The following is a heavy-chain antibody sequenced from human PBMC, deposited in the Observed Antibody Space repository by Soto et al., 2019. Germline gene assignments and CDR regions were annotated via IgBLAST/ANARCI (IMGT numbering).Heavy chain of an antibody. CDR1: GGSFSGYY. CDR2: INHSGST. D-gene: IGHD5-18*01. Sequence: PSETLSLTCAVYGGSFSGYYWSWIRQPPGKGLEWIGEINHSGSTNYNPSLKSRVTISVDTSKNQFSLKLSSVTAADTAVYYCARGPRVGERGYSYGWLRFDPWGQGTLVTVSS. CDR3: ARGPRVGERGYSYGWLRFDP. V-gene: IGHV4-34*01. J-gene: IGHJ5*02.